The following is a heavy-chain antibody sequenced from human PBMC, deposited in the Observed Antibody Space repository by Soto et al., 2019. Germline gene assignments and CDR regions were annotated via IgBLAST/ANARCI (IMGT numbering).Heavy chain of an antibody. CDR3: ASPLCSGGSCYSLLDV. CDR1: GFTFSSYA. J-gene: IGHJ6*02. CDR2: ISYDGSNK. Sequence: GGSLRLSCAASGFTFSSYAMHWVRQAPGKGLEWVAVISYDGSNKYYADSVKGRFTISRDNSKNTLYLQMNSLRAEDTAVYYCASPLCSGGSCYSLLDVWGQGTTVTVSS. V-gene: IGHV3-30-3*01. D-gene: IGHD2-15*01.